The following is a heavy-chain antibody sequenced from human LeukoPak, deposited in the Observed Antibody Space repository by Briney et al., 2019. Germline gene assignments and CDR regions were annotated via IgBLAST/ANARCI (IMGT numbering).Heavy chain of an antibody. V-gene: IGHV4-59*08. CDR3: ARQGQYQLLPFDN. CDR2: SHYSGST. J-gene: IGHJ4*02. CDR1: GGSISSYY. D-gene: IGHD2-2*01. Sequence: SETLSLTCTVSGGSISSYYWSWIRQPPGKGLEWIGHSHYSGSTNYNPSLKSRVTISVDTSKNQFSLKLSSVTAADTAVYYCARQGQYQLLPFDNCGQGTLVTVSS.